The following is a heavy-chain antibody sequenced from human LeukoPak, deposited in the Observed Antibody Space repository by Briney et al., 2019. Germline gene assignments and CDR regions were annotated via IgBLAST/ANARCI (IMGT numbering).Heavy chain of an antibody. V-gene: IGHV3-74*01. J-gene: IGHJ4*02. D-gene: IGHD3-9*01. CDR1: GFTFSSHW. Sequence: GGSLRLSCAASGFTFSSHWMHWVRQAPWKGLVWVSRINSDGSRINYADSVKGRFTISRDNAKNTLYLQMNSLRGDDTAVYYCARANLYYDILTGYYPAPNDYWGQGTLVTVSS. CDR3: ARANLYYDILTGYYPAPNDY. CDR2: INSDGSRI.